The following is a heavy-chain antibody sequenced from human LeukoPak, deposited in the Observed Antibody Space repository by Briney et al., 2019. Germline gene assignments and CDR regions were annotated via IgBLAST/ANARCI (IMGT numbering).Heavy chain of an antibody. CDR3: ARDPRAYYYDSSGFNLNY. D-gene: IGHD3-22*01. J-gene: IGHJ4*02. CDR2: IYSGGST. CDR1: GFTVSSNY. V-gene: IGHV3-66*01. Sequence: GGSLRLSCAASGFTVSSNYMSWVRQAPGKGLEWVSAIYSGGSTYYADSVKGRFTISRDNSKNTLYLQMNSLRAEDTAVYYCARDPRAYYYDSSGFNLNYWGQGTLVTVS.